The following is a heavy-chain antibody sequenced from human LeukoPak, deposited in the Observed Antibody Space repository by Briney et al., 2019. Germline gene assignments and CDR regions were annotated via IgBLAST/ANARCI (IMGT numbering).Heavy chain of an antibody. CDR1: GFTFSRYW. V-gene: IGHV3-7*05. CDR2: IKTDGSEK. D-gene: IGHD6-19*01. J-gene: IGHJ4*02. Sequence: VGSLRLSCAASGFTFSRYWMSWVRQAPGKGLEWVANIKTDGSEKYYVDSLKGRFIISRDNAKNSLYLQMNSLRAEDTAVYYCARDWDGSGWPIDYWGQGTLVTVSS. CDR3: ARDWDGSGWPIDY.